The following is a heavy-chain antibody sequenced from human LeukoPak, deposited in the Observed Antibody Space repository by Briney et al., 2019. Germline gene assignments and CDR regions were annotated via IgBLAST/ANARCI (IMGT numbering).Heavy chain of an antibody. V-gene: IGHV4-34*01. CDR1: GGSLSGYY. J-gene: IGHJ4*02. D-gene: IGHD3-22*01. CDR2: INHSGST. CDR3: ARQTTSGYLDY. Sequence: PSETLSLTCSVYGGSLSGYYWSWIRQTPGKGLELIGEINHSGSTTYYPSFKNRVTISVDTSKNQFSLKLSSVIAADRALYYCARQTTSGYLDYWGQGTLVIVS.